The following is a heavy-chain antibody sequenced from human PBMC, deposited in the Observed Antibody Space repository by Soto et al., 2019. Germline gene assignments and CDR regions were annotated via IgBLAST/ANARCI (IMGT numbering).Heavy chain of an antibody. CDR1: GFPFTNYW. J-gene: IGHJ4*02. CDR3: ACWGHIVPVAPSDFDR. D-gene: IGHD2-8*02. CDR2: ISPDVSDV. V-gene: IGHV3-74*01. Sequence: PGGSLRLSCAASGFPFTNYWMNWVRQTPWKGLMWVSRISPDVSDVGYADSVEGRFTVSRDNAKNTLYLQMHSLRAEDTAMYYCACWGHIVPVAPSDFDRWGQGTLVTVSS.